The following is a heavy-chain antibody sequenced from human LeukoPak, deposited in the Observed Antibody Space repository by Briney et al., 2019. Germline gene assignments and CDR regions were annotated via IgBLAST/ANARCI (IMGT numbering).Heavy chain of an antibody. CDR3: AKDYSDLRVADVFFEY. J-gene: IGHJ4*02. CDR1: GLISSNYA. CDR2: ITSGFTP. Sequence: GGSPRLSCAASGLISSNYAMSWVRQAPGKGLEWVTGITSGFTPHYADSVTGRFTISRDNSKNTFHLQMNSLRAEDTAVYYCAKDYSDLRVADVFFEYWGQGTLVTVSS. D-gene: IGHD2-15*01. V-gene: IGHV3-23*01.